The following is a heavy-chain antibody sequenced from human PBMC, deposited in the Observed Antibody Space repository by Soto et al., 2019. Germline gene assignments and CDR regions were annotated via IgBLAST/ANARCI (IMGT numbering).Heavy chain of an antibody. CDR2: IYYSGST. J-gene: IGHJ4*02. CDR1: GGSISSGDYY. Sequence: QVQLQESGPGLVKPSQTLSLTCTVSGGSISSGDYYWSWIRQPPGKGLEWIGYIYYSGSTYYNPSLKSRVTISVDTSKNQFSLKLSSVTAADTAVYYCVTDSRDGRDGYNLGYWGQGTLVTVSS. V-gene: IGHV4-30-4*01. CDR3: VTDSRDGRDGYNLGY. D-gene: IGHD5-12*01.